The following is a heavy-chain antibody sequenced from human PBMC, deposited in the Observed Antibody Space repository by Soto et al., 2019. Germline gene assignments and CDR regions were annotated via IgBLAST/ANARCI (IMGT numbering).Heavy chain of an antibody. V-gene: IGHV3-9*01. J-gene: IGHJ4*02. CDR3: AKDMSYYYDSSGPFDS. Sequence: EVQLVESGGGLVQPGRSLRLSCAASGFTFDDYAMHWVRQAPGKGLEWVSGISWNSGSIGYADSVKGRFTISRDNANNSLYLQMNSLRAEDTALYYCAKDMSYYYDSSGPFDSWGQGTLVTASS. CDR1: GFTFDDYA. D-gene: IGHD3-22*01. CDR2: ISWNSGSI.